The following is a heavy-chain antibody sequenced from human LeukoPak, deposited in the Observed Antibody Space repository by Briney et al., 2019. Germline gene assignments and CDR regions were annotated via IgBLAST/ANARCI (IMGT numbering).Heavy chain of an antibody. CDR3: VKSYSSSWPAFDY. CDR2: ISSNGGST. D-gene: IGHD6-13*01. V-gene: IGHV3-64D*06. Sequence: GGSLRLSCSASGFTFSSYAMHWVRQAPGKGLEYVSAISSNGGSTYYADSVKGRFTISRDNSKNTLYLQMSSLGAEDTAVYYCVKSYSSSWPAFDYWGQGTLVTVSS. CDR1: GFTFSSYA. J-gene: IGHJ4*02.